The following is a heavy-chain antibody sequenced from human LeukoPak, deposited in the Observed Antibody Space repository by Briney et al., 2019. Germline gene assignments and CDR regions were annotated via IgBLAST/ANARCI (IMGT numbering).Heavy chain of an antibody. CDR3: ARDLIYYYGSGSYYNRLPYYYYGMDV. CDR2: VSAYNGNT. CDR1: GYTFTSYG. D-gene: IGHD3-10*01. V-gene: IGHV1-18*01. Sequence: GASVKVSCKASGYTFTSYGISWVRQAPGQGLEWMGWVSAYNGNTNYAQKLQGRVTMTTDTSTSTAYMELRSLRSDDTAVYYCARDLIYYYGSGSYYNRLPYYYYGMDVWGQGTTVTVSS. J-gene: IGHJ6*02.